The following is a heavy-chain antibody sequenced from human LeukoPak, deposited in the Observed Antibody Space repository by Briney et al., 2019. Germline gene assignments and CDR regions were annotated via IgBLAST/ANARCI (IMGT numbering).Heavy chain of an antibody. J-gene: IGHJ6*02. CDR2: IIPIFGIA. CDR3: AGPSVVQNYHYYGMDV. D-gene: IGHD1-1*01. CDR1: GGTFSSYA. Sequence: VASVKVSCKASGGTFSSYAISWVRQAPGQGLEWMGRIIPIFGIANYAQKFQGRVTITADKSTSTAYMELSSLRSEDTAVYYCAGPSVVQNYHYYGMDVWGQGTPVTVSS. V-gene: IGHV1-69*04.